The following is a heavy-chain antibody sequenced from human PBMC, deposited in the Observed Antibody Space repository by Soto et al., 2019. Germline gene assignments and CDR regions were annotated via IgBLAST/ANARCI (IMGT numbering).Heavy chain of an antibody. V-gene: IGHV5-10-1*01. J-gene: IGHJ6*02. CDR2: IDPSDSYT. CDR1: GCSFTSYW. CDR3: ARRGSSGWYSYGMDV. D-gene: IGHD6-19*01. Sequence: PGESLKISCKGSGCSFTSYWISWVRQMPGKGLEWMGRIDPSDSYTNYSPSFQGHVTISADKSISTAYLQWSSLKASDTAMYYCARRGSSGWYSYGMDVWGQGTTVTVSS.